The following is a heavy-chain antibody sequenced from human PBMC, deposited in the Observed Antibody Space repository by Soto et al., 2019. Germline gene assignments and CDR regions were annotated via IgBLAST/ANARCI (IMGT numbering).Heavy chain of an antibody. Sequence: GGSLRLSCAASGFTFSTYSMNWVRQAPGKGLEWVSSISDSSSYIYYADSVKGRFTISRDNSKNTLYLQMNSLRAEDTAVYYCAKDRRPLSAFDIWGQGTMVTVSS. D-gene: IGHD3-9*01. CDR1: GFTFSTYS. V-gene: IGHV3-21*01. CDR3: AKDRRPLSAFDI. J-gene: IGHJ3*02. CDR2: ISDSSSYI.